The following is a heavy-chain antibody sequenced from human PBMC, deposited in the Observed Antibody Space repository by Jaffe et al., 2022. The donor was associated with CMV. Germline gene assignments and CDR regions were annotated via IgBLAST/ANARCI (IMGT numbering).Heavy chain of an antibody. J-gene: IGHJ4*02. D-gene: IGHD3-22*01. CDR3: ARGPFSGYSPILKFDY. Sequence: QVQLVQSGAEVKKPGSSVKVSCKASGGTFSSYAISWVRQAPGQGLEWMGGIIPIFGTANYAQKFQGRVTITADESTSTAYMELSSLRSDDTAVYHCARGPFSGYSPILKFDYWGQGTLVTVSS. CDR2: IIPIFGTA. V-gene: IGHV1-69*01. CDR1: GGTFSSYA.